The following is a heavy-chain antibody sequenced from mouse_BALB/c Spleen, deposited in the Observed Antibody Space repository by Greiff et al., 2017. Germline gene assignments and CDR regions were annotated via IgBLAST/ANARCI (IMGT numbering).Heavy chain of an antibody. CDR2: IYPYNGGT. V-gene: IGHV1S29*02. Sequence: EVKLMESGPELVKPGASVKISCKASGYTFTDYNMHWVKQSHGKSLEWIGYIYPYNGGTGYNQKFKSKATLTVDNSSSTAYMELRSLTSEDSAVYYCARGGYSYAMDYWGQGTSVTVSS. CDR3: ARGGYSYAMDY. J-gene: IGHJ4*01. CDR1: GYTFTDYN. D-gene: IGHD3-2*02.